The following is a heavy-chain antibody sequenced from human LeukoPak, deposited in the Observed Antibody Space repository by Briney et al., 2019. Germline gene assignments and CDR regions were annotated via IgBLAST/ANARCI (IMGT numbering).Heavy chain of an antibody. CDR1: GGSISSYY. CDR3: ARDGGYGSGSYCSFDY. V-gene: IGHV4-4*07. CDR2: IYTSGSP. D-gene: IGHD3-10*01. Sequence: SETLSLTCTVSGGSISSYYWSWLRQPAGKGLEWIGRIYTSGSPNYTPSLKSRVTMSVDTSKNQFSLKLSSVTAADTAVYYCARDGGYGSGSYCSFDYWGQGTLVTVSS. J-gene: IGHJ4*02.